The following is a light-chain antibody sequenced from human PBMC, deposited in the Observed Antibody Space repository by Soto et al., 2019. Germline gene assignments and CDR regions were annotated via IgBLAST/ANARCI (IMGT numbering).Light chain of an antibody. CDR3: QQYNSYPLT. V-gene: IGKV1-5*03. J-gene: IGKJ4*01. CDR2: EAS. CDR1: QSISSR. Sequence: DIQMTQSPSTLSASIGDRVTITCRASQSISSRLAWYQQKPGKAPKLLIHEASSLESGVPSRFSGSGSETEFTLTISSLQPDDFATYYCQQYNSYPLTFGGGTKVVIK.